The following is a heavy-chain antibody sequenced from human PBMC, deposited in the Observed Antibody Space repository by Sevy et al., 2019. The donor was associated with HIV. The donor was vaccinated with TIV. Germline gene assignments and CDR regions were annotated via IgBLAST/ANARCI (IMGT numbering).Heavy chain of an antibody. D-gene: IGHD2-8*01. CDR3: ARDRDDGYCTNGVCFNFDN. J-gene: IGHJ4*01. Sequence: GGSLRLSCAASGFTFDDYAMHWVRQAPGKGLEWVSGISWNSASIEYADSVKGRFTISRDNAKNSLYLQMKSLRAEDTALYYCARDRDDGYCTNGVCFNFDNWGQGTLVTVSS. CDR1: GFTFDDYA. V-gene: IGHV3-9*01. CDR2: ISWNSASI.